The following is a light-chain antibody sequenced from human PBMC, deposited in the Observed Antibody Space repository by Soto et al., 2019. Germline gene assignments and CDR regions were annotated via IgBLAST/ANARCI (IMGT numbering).Light chain of an antibody. CDR3: ATWDDSLNGRV. V-gene: IGLV1-44*01. CDR2: TNN. J-gene: IGLJ3*02. CDR1: SSNIGDNT. Sequence: QSVLSQPPSASGTPGQRVTISCSGSSSNIGDNTVNWYKQLPGAAPKLLIYTNNQRPAGAPDRISGSKSGTSASLAISGLQSEDEADYYCATWDDSLNGRVFGGGTKVTVL.